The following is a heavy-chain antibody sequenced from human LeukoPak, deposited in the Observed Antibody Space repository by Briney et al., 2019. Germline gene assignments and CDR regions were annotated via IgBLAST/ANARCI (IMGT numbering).Heavy chain of an antibody. J-gene: IGHJ4*02. CDR2: IYYSGST. D-gene: IGHD3-10*01. Sequence: SGTLSLTCTVSGVSISSYYWSWIRQPPGKGLEWIGDIYYSGSTNYNPSVKSRVTISVDTSKNQSSLKLSSVTAVDMAVYSCASRSMVGRYYGSQSRWEYYFDYWGQGTLVTVSS. CDR3: ASRSMVGRYYGSQSRWEYYFDY. V-gene: IGHV4-59*12. CDR1: GVSISSYY.